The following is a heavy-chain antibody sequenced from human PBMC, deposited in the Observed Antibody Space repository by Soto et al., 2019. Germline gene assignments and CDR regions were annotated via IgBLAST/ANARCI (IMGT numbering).Heavy chain of an antibody. J-gene: IGHJ4*02. CDR3: ARCPIVVVFDY. D-gene: IGHD3-22*01. V-gene: IGHV4-34*01. CDR1: GGSFSGYY. Sequence: SETLSLTCAVYGGSFSGYYWSWIRQPPGKGLEWIGEINHSGSTNYNPSLKSRVTISVDTSKNQFSRKLSSVTAADTAVYYCARCPIVVVFDYWGQGTLVTVSS. CDR2: INHSGST.